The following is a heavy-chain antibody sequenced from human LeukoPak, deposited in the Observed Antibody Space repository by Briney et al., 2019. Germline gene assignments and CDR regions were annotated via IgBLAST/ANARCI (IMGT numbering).Heavy chain of an antibody. D-gene: IGHD2-2*01. CDR1: GFAFSSYD. J-gene: IGHJ5*02. CDR3: AKDNIVVVPAPAGWFDP. V-gene: IGHV3-30*18. Sequence: GRSLRLSCAASGFAFSSYDMHWVRQAPGKGLEWVAVISYDGSNKYYADSVKGRFTISRDNSKNTLYLQMNSLRAEDTAVYYCAKDNIVVVPAPAGWFDPWGQGTLVTVSS. CDR2: ISYDGSNK.